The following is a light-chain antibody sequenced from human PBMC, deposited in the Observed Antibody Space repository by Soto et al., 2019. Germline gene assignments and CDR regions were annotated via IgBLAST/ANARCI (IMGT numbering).Light chain of an antibody. CDR3: QQRSNWPPLIT. J-gene: IGKJ5*01. Sequence: EIVMTQSPATLSVSPGDRATLSCRASQSVGNNLAWYQQKPAQAPRLLIYGASTRATGIPARFSGSGSGTDFTLTISSLQSEDSAVYYCQQRSNWPPLITFGQGTRLEIK. CDR1: QSVGNN. CDR2: GAS. V-gene: IGKV3-15*01.